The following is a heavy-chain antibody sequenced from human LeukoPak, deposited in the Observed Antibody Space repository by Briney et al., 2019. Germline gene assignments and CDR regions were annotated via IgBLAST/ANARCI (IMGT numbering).Heavy chain of an antibody. CDR1: GFTVSSNY. D-gene: IGHD2-21*02. CDR3: ARRYCGGDCYFDY. J-gene: IGHJ4*02. V-gene: IGHV3-53*01. CDR2: IYSVGST. Sequence: GGSLRLSCAASGFTVSSNYMSWVRQAPGKGLEWVSVIYSVGSTYYADSVKGRFTISRDNSKNTLYLQMNSLRTEDTAVYYCARRYCGGDCYFDYWGQGTLVTVSS.